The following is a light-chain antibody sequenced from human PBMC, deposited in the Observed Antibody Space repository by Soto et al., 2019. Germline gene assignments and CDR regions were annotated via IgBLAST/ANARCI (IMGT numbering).Light chain of an antibody. Sequence: QSVLTQPASVSGSPGQSITISCTGTSSDVGAYNYDSWYQQYPGEAPKVIIYDVSHQPAGVSNRFSGSKSGNTASLTISGLQTQDEADSYCSSYTSATTYVFGTGTKVTVL. CDR3: SSYTSATTYV. J-gene: IGLJ1*01. CDR2: DVS. V-gene: IGLV2-14*01. CDR1: SSDVGAYNY.